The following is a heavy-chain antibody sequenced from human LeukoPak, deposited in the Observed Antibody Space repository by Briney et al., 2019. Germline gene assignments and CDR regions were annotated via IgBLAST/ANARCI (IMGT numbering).Heavy chain of an antibody. CDR1: GESISSGGYY. V-gene: IGHV4-61*02. J-gene: IGHJ3*02. D-gene: IGHD3-22*01. CDR2: IYTSGST. CDR3: ARDLNYFDRSGYPPAFDT. Sequence: SRTLSLTRSVSGESISSGGYYWSWVRQPAGKGLEWIGRIYTSGSTTYNPSLKSRVAISVDTSTNQFSLKLSSVTAADTAVYYCARDLNYFDRSGYPPAFDTWGQETMVTVSS.